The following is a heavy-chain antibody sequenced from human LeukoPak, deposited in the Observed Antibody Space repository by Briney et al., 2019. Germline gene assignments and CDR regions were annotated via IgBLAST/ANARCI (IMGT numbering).Heavy chain of an antibody. J-gene: IGHJ6*03. CDR1: GGSISSSSYY. CDR3: ARDSYYDSSGYSHYYYYMDV. D-gene: IGHD3-22*01. CDR2: IYYSGST. V-gene: IGHV4-39*07. Sequence: SETLSLTCTVSGGSISSSSYYWGWIRQPPGKGLEWIGSIYYSGSTNYNPSLKSRVTISVDTSKNQFSLKLSSVTAADTAVYYCARDSYYDSSGYSHYYYYMDVWGKGTTVTVSS.